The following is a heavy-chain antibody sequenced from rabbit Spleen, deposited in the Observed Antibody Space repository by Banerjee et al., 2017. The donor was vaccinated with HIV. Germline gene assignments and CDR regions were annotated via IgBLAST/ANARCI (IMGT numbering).Heavy chain of an antibody. J-gene: IGHJ4*01. D-gene: IGHD6-1*01. V-gene: IGHV1S7*01. CDR2: IVPIFGVT. Sequence: QLVESGGGLVQPGGSLKLSCEASAFDFSTYSMSWVRQAPGKGLEWIGYIVPIFGVTYYASWVNGRFTISSHNAQNTLYLQLNSLTGADTATYFCVREAGYAGYGDASLWGPGTLVTVS. CDR1: AFDFSTYS. CDR3: VREAGYAGYGDASL.